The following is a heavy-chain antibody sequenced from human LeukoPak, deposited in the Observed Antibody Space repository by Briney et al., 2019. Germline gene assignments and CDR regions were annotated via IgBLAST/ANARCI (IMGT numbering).Heavy chain of an antibody. CDR1: GYTFTSYG. CDR3: ARGGYYYPWDY. D-gene: IGHD3-22*01. CDR2: TSAYNGNT. V-gene: IGHV1-18*01. Sequence: GASVKVSCKASGYTFTSYGISWVRQAPGQGLEWVGGTSAYNGNTNYAQKLQGRVTMPTDTSTSTAYMELRSLRSDDTAVYYCARGGYYYPWDYWGQGTLVTVSS. J-gene: IGHJ4*02.